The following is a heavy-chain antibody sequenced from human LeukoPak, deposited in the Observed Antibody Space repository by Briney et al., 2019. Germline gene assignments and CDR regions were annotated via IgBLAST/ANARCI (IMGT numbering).Heavy chain of an antibody. CDR2: IIPIFGTA. Sequence: SVKVSCKASGGTFSSYAIGWVRQAPGQGLEWMGRIIPIFGTANYAQKFQGRVTITTDESTSTAYMELSSLRSEDTAVYYCARAFSSCSSTSCHWFDPWGQGTLVTVSS. V-gene: IGHV1-69*05. CDR1: GGTFSSYA. J-gene: IGHJ5*02. CDR3: ARAFSSCSSTSCHWFDP. D-gene: IGHD2-2*01.